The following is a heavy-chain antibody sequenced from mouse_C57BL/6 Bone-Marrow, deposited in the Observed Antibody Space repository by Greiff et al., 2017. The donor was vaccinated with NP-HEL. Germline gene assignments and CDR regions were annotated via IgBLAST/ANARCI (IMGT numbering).Heavy chain of an antibody. CDR2: IDPSDSYT. CDR1: GYTFTSYW. CDR3: ARPYGNYGDY. J-gene: IGHJ2*01. Sequence: QVQLQQSGAELVRPGTSVKLSCKASGYTFTSYWMHWVKQRPGQGLEWIGVIDPSDSYTNYNQKFKGKATLTVDTSSSTAYMQLSSLTSEDSAVYYCARPYGNYGDYWGQGTTLTVSS. D-gene: IGHD2-1*01. V-gene: IGHV1-59*01.